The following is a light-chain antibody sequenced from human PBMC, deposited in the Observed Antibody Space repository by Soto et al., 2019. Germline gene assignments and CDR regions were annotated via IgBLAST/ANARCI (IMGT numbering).Light chain of an antibody. Sequence: QSVLTQSPSASASLGASVKVTCTLSSGHSSYAIAWHQQQPEKGPRYLMKVNSDGSHSKGDGIPDRFSGSSSGAERYLTISRLQSEDEADYYCQTWGAGIWVFGTGTKLTVL. CDR2: VNSDGSH. V-gene: IGLV4-69*01. CDR1: SGHSSYA. CDR3: QTWGAGIWV. J-gene: IGLJ3*02.